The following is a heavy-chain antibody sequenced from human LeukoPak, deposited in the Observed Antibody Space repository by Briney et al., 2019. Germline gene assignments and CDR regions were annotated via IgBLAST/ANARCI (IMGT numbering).Heavy chain of an antibody. J-gene: IGHJ6*02. CDR2: IKSKTDGGTT. V-gene: IGHV3-15*07. CDR1: GFTFSNAW. CDR3: TTYTVTTVGYYYYGMDV. D-gene: IGHD4-17*01. Sequence: GGSLRLSCAASGFTFSNAWMNWVRQAPGKGLEWVGRIKSKTDGGTTDYAAPVKGRFTISRDDSKNTLYLQMNSLKTEDTAVYYCTTYTVTTVGYYYYGMDVWAKGPRSPSP.